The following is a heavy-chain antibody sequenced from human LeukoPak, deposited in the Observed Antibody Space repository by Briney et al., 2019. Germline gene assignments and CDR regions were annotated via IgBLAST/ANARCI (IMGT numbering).Heavy chain of an antibody. CDR3: AELGITMIGGV. CDR1: GFTFSSYW. Sequence: GGSLRLSCAASGFTFSSYWMHRARQAPGKGLVWVSRINSDGSSTSYADSVKGRFTISRDNAKNSLYLQMNSLRAEDTAVYYCAELGITMIGGVWGKGTTVTISS. CDR2: INSDGSST. J-gene: IGHJ6*04. D-gene: IGHD3-10*02. V-gene: IGHV3-74*01.